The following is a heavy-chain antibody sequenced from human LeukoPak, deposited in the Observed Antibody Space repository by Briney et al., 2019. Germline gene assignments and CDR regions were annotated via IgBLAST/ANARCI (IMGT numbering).Heavy chain of an antibody. CDR2: ISYDGSNK. D-gene: IGHD6-6*01. CDR3: ARGHSSSSPYYYYYYGMDV. J-gene: IGHJ6*02. Sequence: PGGSLRLSCAASGFTFSSYGMHWVRQAPGKGLEWVAVISYDGSNKYYADSVKGRFTISRDNSKNTLYLQMNSLRAEDTAVYYCARGHSSSSPYYYYYYGMDVWGQGTTVTVSS. V-gene: IGHV3-30*19. CDR1: GFTFSSYG.